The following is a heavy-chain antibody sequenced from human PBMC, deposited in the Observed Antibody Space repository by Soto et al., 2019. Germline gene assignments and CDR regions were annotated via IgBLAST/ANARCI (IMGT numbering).Heavy chain of an antibody. CDR2: IYPGDSDT. CDR1: GYNFDTYW. Sequence: GESLKISCKVSGYNFDTYWIGWVRQMPGKGLEWMGIIYPGDSDTKYNPSFQGQVTISADKSITTTYLQWSSLKASDTAIYYCAASIFYYGMDVWGQGTTVTAP. J-gene: IGHJ6*02. CDR3: AASIFYYGMDV. V-gene: IGHV5-51*01.